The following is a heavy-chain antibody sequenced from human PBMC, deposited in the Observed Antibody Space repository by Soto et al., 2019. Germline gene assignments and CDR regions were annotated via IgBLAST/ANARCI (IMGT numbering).Heavy chain of an antibody. CDR2: ISAYNGNT. D-gene: IGHD3-22*01. CDR1: GYTFTSYG. V-gene: IGHV1-18*01. J-gene: IGHJ4*02. Sequence: QVQLVQSGAEVKKPGASVKVSCKASGYTFTSYGISWVRQAPGQGLEWMGWISAYNGNTNYAQKLQGRVTMTTDTSTSTAYIELRRLRSDDTAVYYWACGYYPLDLYYFDFWGQGTLVTGSS. CDR3: ACGYYPLDLYYFDF.